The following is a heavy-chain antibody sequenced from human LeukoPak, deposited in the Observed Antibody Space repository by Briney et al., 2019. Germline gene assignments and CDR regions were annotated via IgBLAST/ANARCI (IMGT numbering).Heavy chain of an antibody. CDR1: GYTFTGYY. D-gene: IGHD3-3*01. V-gene: IGHV1-2*02. CDR2: INPNSGGT. CDR3: ARDRGTDYDFWSGYFDY. J-gene: IGHJ4*02. Sequence: GASVKVSCKASGYTFTGYYMHRVRQAPGQGLEWMGWINPNSGGTNYAQKFQGRVTMTRDTSISTAYMELSRLRSDDTAVYYCARDRGTDYDFWSGYFDYWGQGTLVTVSS.